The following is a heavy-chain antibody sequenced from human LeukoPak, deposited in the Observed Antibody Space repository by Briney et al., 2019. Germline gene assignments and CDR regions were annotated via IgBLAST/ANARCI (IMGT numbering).Heavy chain of an antibody. V-gene: IGHV5-51*01. CDR2: IYPGDSDT. Sequence: GESLKISCKASGYTFTSHWIGWVRQMPGKGLEWMGIIYPGDSDTRYSPSFQGQATISADRSISTAYLHWSSLKASDTAMYYCARQELAAPGGDYWGQGTLVTVSS. J-gene: IGHJ4*02. CDR3: ARQELAAPGGDY. CDR1: GYTFTSHW. D-gene: IGHD6-13*01.